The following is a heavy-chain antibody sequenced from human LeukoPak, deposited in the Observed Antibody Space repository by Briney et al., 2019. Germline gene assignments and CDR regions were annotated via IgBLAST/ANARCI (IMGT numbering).Heavy chain of an antibody. D-gene: IGHD3-16*01. CDR1: GGSISSGDYY. J-gene: IGHJ6*02. CDR3: ARDGVRYGMDV. V-gene: IGHV4-30-4*01. Sequence: SQTLSLTCTVSGGSISSGDYYWSWIRQPPGKGLEWIGYIYYSGSTYYNPSLKSRVTISVDTSKNQFSLKLSSVTAADTAVYYRARDGVRYGMDVWGQGTTVTVSS. CDR2: IYYSGST.